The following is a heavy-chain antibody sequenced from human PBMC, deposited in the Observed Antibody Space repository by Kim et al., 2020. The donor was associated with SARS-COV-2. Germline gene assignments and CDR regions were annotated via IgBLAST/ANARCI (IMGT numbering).Heavy chain of an antibody. CDR1: GGSISSGGYY. CDR3: ASEVMGDYDILTVNY. CDR2: IYYSGST. D-gene: IGHD3-9*01. V-gene: IGHV4-31*03. Sequence: SETLSLTCTVSGGSISSGGYYWSWIRQHPGKGLEWIGYIYYSGSTYYNPSLKSRVTISVDTSKNQFSLKLSSVTAADTAVYYCASEVMGDYDILTVNYWGQGTLVTVSS. J-gene: IGHJ4*02.